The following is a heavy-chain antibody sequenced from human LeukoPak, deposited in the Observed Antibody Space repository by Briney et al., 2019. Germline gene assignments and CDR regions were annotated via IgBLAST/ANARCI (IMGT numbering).Heavy chain of an antibody. D-gene: IGHD4-17*01. CDR3: ARDIYGDYPLVYYYYGMDV. CDR2: IKQDGSEK. CDR1: GFTVSSNY. V-gene: IGHV3-7*01. Sequence: GGSLRLSCAASGFTVSSNYMSWVRQAPGKGLEWVANIKQDGSEKYYVDSVKGRFTISRDNAKNSLYLQMNSLRAEDTAVYYCARDIYGDYPLVYYYYGMDVWGQGTTVTVSS. J-gene: IGHJ6*02.